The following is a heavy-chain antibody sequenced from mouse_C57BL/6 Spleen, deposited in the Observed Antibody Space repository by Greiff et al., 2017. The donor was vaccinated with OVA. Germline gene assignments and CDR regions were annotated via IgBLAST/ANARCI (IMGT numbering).Heavy chain of an antibody. CDR3: ARGGIYDGYYGFAY. V-gene: IGHV1-82*01. J-gene: IGHJ3*01. Sequence: VMLVESGPELVKPGASVKISCKASGYAFSSSWMNWVKQRPGKGLEWIGRIYPGDGDTNYNGKFKGKATLTADKSSSTAYMQLSSLTSEDSAVYFCARGGIYDGYYGFAYWGQGTLVTVSA. CDR1: GYAFSSSW. CDR2: IYPGDGDT. D-gene: IGHD2-3*01.